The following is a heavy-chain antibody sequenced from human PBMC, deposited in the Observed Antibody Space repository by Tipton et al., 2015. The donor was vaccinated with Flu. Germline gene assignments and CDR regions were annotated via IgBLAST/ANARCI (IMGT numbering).Heavy chain of an antibody. CDR3: GRMEYSFGSYFRVDAFDV. CDR1: GETLTNYY. J-gene: IGHJ3*01. CDR2: INDSGST. D-gene: IGHD5-18*01. Sequence: LRLSCTVYGETLTNYYWSWIRQPPAKGLEWIGEINDSGSTHYSPSLKSRVTMSVDTSKNQFSLKLSSVTAADTAIYYCGRMEYSFGSYFRVDAFDVWGQGSMVTVSS. V-gene: IGHV4-34*01.